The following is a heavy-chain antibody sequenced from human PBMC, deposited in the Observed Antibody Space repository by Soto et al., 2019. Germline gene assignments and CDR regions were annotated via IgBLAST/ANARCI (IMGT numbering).Heavy chain of an antibody. Sequence: SETLSLTCAVSGGSISSGGYSWSWIRQPPGKGLEWIGYIYHSGSTYYNPSLKSRVTISVDRSKNQFSLKLSSVTAADTAVYYCARVRRAFDIWGQGTMVTVSS. CDR3: ARVRRAFDI. CDR2: IYHSGST. V-gene: IGHV4-30-2*01. CDR1: GGSISSGGYS. J-gene: IGHJ3*02.